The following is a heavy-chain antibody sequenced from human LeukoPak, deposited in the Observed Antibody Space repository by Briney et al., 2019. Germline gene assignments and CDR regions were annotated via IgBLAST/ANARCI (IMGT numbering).Heavy chain of an antibody. CDR3: ARPLDRYGALQR. CDR1: GFTFSSYA. J-gene: IGHJ4*02. D-gene: IGHD4-17*01. Sequence: GSLRLSCAASGFTFSSYAMSWVRQAPGKGLEWIGYIHNSGTTDYNPSLKSRVTMSVDTSKNEFSLRLSSVTAADTAVYYCARPLDRYGALQRWGQGTLVTVSS. V-gene: IGHV4-59*08. CDR2: IHNSGTT.